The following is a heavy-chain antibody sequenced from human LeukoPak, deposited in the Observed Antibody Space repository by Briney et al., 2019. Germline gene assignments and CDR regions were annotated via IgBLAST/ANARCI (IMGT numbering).Heavy chain of an antibody. CDR1: GYSFTTYW. CDR3: ASRLTTEETFDY. Sequence: GEALKISCKGPGYSFTTYWIGWVRPMPGKGLEWNRMIYPGDSDTRYSPSFQGQITISADKSINTACLQWNSLRASGTAMYDCASRLTTEETFDYWGQGTLVTVSS. D-gene: IGHD1-1*01. CDR2: IYPGDSDT. J-gene: IGHJ4*02. V-gene: IGHV5-51*01.